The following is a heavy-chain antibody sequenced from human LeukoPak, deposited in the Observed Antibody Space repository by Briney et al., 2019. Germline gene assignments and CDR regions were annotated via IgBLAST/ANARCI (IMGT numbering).Heavy chain of an antibody. V-gene: IGHV4-34*01. CDR3: ARGRSVVGYCSSTSCYAPGYYYYGMDV. CDR2: INHSGST. CDR1: GGSFSGYY. J-gene: IGHJ6*02. Sequence: PSETLSLTCAVYGGSFSGYYWRWIRQPPGKGLEWIGEINHSGSTNYNPSLKSRVTISVDTSKNQFSLKLSSVTAADTAVYYCARGRSVVGYCSSTSCYAPGYYYYGMDVWGQGTTVTVSS. D-gene: IGHD2-2*01.